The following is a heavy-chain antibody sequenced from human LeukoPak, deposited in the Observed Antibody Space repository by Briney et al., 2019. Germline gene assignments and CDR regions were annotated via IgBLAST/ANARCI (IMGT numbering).Heavy chain of an antibody. D-gene: IGHD2-21*01. Sequence: GGSLRLSCAASGFTFSGSAMHWVRQASRKGLEWVGRIRSKANSYATAYAAPVKGRFTISRDDSKNTAYLQMNSLKTEDTAVYYCTRHNSYSDAFDIWGQGTMVTVSS. CDR2: IRSKANSYAT. CDR3: TRHNSYSDAFDI. CDR1: GFTFSGSA. V-gene: IGHV3-73*01. J-gene: IGHJ3*02.